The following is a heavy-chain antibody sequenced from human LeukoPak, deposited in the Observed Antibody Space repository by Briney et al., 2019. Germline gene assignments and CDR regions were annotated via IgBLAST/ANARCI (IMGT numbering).Heavy chain of an antibody. D-gene: IGHD4-17*01. CDR1: GFTFDDYG. V-gene: IGHV3-20*04. CDR3: AGSVTTNFDY. J-gene: IGHJ4*02. CDR2: INWNGGST. Sequence: PGGSLRLSCAASGFTFDDYGMSWVRQAPGKGLEWVSGINWNGGSTGYADSVKGRSTISRDNAKNSLYLQMNSLRAEDTAVYYCAGSVTTNFDYWGQGTLVTVSS.